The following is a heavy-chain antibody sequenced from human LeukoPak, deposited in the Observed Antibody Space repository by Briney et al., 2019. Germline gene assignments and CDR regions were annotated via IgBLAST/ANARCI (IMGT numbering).Heavy chain of an antibody. Sequence: PSETLSLTCTVSGGSISSSSYYWGWIRQPPGKGLEWIGSIYYSGSTYCNPSLKSRVTISVDTSKNQFSLKLSSVTAADTAVYYCARGRQLMYYFDYWGQGTLVTVSS. V-gene: IGHV4-39*01. D-gene: IGHD3-16*01. J-gene: IGHJ4*02. CDR1: GGSISSSSYY. CDR3: ARGRQLMYYFDY. CDR2: IYYSGST.